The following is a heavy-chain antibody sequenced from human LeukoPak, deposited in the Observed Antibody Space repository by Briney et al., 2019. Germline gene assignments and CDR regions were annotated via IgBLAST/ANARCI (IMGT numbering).Heavy chain of an antibody. V-gene: IGHV3-53*01. CDR1: GFTVSNNY. J-gene: IGHJ4*02. Sequence: GGSLRLSCAASGFTVSNNYMSWVRQAPGKGLEWVSGIYSGGSTYYADSVQGRFTISRDNSKNTLYLQMNSLRAEDTAVYYCARSLDGIAASSDYWGQGTLVTVSS. CDR3: ARSLDGIAASSDY. D-gene: IGHD6-13*01. CDR2: IYSGGST.